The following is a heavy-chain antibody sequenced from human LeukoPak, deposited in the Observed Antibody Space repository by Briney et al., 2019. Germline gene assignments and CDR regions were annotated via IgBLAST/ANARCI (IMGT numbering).Heavy chain of an antibody. CDR2: INHSGST. D-gene: IGHD1-26*01. CDR1: GGSFSGYY. Sequence: SETLSLTCAVYGGSFSGYYWSWIRQPPGKGLEWIGVINHSGSTNYNPSLKSRVTISVDTSENQFSLKLSSVTAADTAVYYCARLPRIVGRGYYYYGMDVWGQGTTVTVSS. CDR3: ARLPRIVGRGYYYYGMDV. J-gene: IGHJ6*02. V-gene: IGHV4-34*01.